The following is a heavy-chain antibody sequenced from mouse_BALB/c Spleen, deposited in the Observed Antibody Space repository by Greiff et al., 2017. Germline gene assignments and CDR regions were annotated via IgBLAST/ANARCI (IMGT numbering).Heavy chain of an antibody. J-gene: IGHJ3*01. CDR3: TRDGYYSSWFAY. CDR1: GFTFSSYT. CDR2: ISSGGSYT. V-gene: IGHV5-6-4*01. Sequence: DVQLVESGGGLVKPGGSLKLSCAASGFTFSSYTMSWVRQTPEKRLEWVATISSGGSYTYYPDSVKGRFTISRDNAKNTLYLQMSSLKSEDTAMYYCTRDGYYSSWFAYWGQGTLVTVSA. D-gene: IGHD2-3*01.